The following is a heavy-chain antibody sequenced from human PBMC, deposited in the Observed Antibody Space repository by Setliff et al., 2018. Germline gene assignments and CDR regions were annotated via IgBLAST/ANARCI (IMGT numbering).Heavy chain of an antibody. J-gene: IGHJ4*02. D-gene: IGHD6-19*01. CDR2: ITGSGNSI. Sequence: GGSLRLSCVVSGFTFSSYAMTWVRHAPGKGLEWVSVITGSGNSIYYADSVKGRFSISRDNSKNTLYLQLNSLRADDTAVYYCARGNSRSSVWYVVPHFDYWGQGTLVTVSS. CDR1: GFTFSSYA. CDR3: ARGNSRSSVWYVVPHFDY. V-gene: IGHV3-23*01.